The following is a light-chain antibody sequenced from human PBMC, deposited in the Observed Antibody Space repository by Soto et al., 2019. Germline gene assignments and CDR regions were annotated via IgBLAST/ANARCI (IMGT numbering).Light chain of an antibody. CDR2: DAS. V-gene: IGKV3-11*01. CDR1: QSVSSY. J-gene: IGKJ1*01. CDR3: QQRSNWPPGGT. Sequence: EIVLTQSPATLSLSPGERAILSCRASQSVSSYLAWYQQKPGQAPRLLIYDASNRATGIPARFSGSGSGTDFTLTISSLEPEDFAVYYCQQRSNWPPGGTFGQGTKVDIK.